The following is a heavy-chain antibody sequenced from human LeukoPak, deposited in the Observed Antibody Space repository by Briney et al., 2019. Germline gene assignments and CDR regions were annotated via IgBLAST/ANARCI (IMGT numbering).Heavy chain of an antibody. D-gene: IGHD2-2*02. Sequence: SETLSLTCAVYGGSFSGYYWSSIRQPPGKGLEWIGEINHSGSTNYNPSLKSRVTISVDTSKNQFSLKLSSVTAADTAVYYCASHWGYCSSTSCYMDWFDPWGQGTLVTVSS. CDR3: ASHWGYCSSTSCYMDWFDP. V-gene: IGHV4-34*01. CDR2: INHSGST. J-gene: IGHJ5*02. CDR1: GGSFSGYY.